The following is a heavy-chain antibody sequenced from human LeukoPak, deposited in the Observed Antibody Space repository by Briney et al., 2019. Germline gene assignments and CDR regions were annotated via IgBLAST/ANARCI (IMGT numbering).Heavy chain of an antibody. D-gene: IGHD1-26*01. CDR2: IKQDGSEK. Sequence: PGGSLRLSCAASGFTFSSYWMSWVRQAPGKGLEWVANIKQDGSEKYYVDSVKGRFTISRDNAKNSLYLQMNSLRAEDTAVYYCARDDSEEVGVTYVYWGQGTLVTVSS. CDR1: GFTFSSYW. J-gene: IGHJ4*02. V-gene: IGHV3-7*01. CDR3: ARDDSEEVGVTYVY.